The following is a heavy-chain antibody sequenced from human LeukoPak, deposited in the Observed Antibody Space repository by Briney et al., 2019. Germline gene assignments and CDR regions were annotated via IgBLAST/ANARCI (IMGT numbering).Heavy chain of an antibody. V-gene: IGHV3-23*01. D-gene: IGHD3-3*01. CDR2: ISGGGGST. Sequence: GGSLRLSCAVSGFTFSDYYMSWIRQAPGKGLEWVSAISGGGGSTYNADSVKGRFTISRDNSKNTLFLQMNSLRAEDTAVYYCARDNQYDFWSGFYSDAWGQGTLVTVSS. J-gene: IGHJ5*02. CDR3: ARDNQYDFWSGFYSDA. CDR1: GFTFSDYY.